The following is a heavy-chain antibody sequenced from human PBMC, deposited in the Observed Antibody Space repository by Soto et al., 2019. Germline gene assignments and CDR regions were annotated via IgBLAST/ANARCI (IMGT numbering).Heavy chain of an antibody. CDR3: ARQSCSGGGCYSGPQDWYFSL. D-gene: IGHD2-15*01. J-gene: IGHJ2*01. CDR1: GGPINSYY. V-gene: IGHV4-59*08. Sequence: QVQLQESGPGLVKPSETLSLTCTVSGGPINSYYWSWIRQPPGKGLEWIGSLSYSGNFYYNPSLKSRISISVDTSKNQFSLTLTSLAAADTAVYYCARQSCSGGGCYSGPQDWYFSLWGRGTLVTVSS. CDR2: LSYSGNF.